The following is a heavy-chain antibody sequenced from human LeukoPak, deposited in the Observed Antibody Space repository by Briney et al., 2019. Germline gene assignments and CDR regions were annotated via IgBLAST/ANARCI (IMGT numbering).Heavy chain of an antibody. V-gene: IGHV3-7*01. CDR1: GLTFSSYG. D-gene: IGHD2-15*01. CDR3: ARETSYCIGGSGYAFPPIYYYYGMDV. J-gene: IGHJ6*02. CDR2: IKEDGSAK. Sequence: GGSLRLSCAASGLTFSSYGMSWVRQAPGKGLGWVANIKEDGSAKCYLDSVKGRYPISRDNAKTSRYLQLNRLRAEDTPVYYCARETSYCIGGSGYAFPPIYYYYGMDVWGQGTTVTVSS.